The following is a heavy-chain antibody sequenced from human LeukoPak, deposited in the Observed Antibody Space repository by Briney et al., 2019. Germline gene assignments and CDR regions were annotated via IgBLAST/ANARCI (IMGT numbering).Heavy chain of an antibody. CDR3: TRAPGSGYDPRNRFFDY. J-gene: IGHJ4*02. Sequence: GGSLRLSCAASGFTVSNNYMSWVRQAPGKGLEGVSVIYSGDSTYYADSVKGRFTISRDNSKNTPYLQMNSLRTEDTALYYCTRAPGSGYDPRNRFFDYWGQGTLVTVSS. CDR1: GFTVSNNY. CDR2: IYSGDST. D-gene: IGHD5-12*01. V-gene: IGHV3-53*01.